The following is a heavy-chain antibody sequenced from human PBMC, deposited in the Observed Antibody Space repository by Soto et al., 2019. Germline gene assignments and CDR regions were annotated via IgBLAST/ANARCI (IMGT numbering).Heavy chain of an antibody. V-gene: IGHV4-61*01. Sequence: QVQLQESGPGLVKPSETLSLTCTVSGGSVSSGSYYWSWIRQPPGKGLEWIGYIYYSGSTNYNPSXXGRVTISVDTXXNXFXXKLSSVTAADTAVYYCARARRYSGYDFGVMSAFDIWGQGTMVTVSS. CDR1: GGSVSSGSYY. J-gene: IGHJ3*02. CDR2: IYYSGST. D-gene: IGHD5-12*01. CDR3: ARARRYSGYDFGVMSAFDI.